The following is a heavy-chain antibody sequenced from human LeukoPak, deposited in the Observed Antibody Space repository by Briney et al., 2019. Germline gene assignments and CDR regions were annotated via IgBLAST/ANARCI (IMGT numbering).Heavy chain of an antibody. J-gene: IGHJ4*02. CDR2: IWSDGNNR. CDR1: GFTFRNYG. V-gene: IGHV3-30*02. CDR3: AREVGPLDY. Sequence: PGGSLRLSCAASGFTFRNYGMHWVRQATGKGLEWVSFIWSDGNNRFYADSVKGRFTISRDNSKNMLYLQMSLTTEDTAVYYCAREVGPLDYWGQGTLVTVSS.